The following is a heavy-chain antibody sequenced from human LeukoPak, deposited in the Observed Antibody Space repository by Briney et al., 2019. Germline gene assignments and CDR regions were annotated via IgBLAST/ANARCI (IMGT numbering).Heavy chain of an antibody. CDR2: IYYSGST. CDR3: ARARYYEFLD. Sequence: PSETLSLTCTVSGGSISSYYWSWIRQPPGKGLEWIGYIYYSGSTNYNPSLKSRVTISVDTSKNQFSLRLSSVTAADTAVYYCARARYYEFLDWGQGTLVTVSS. J-gene: IGHJ4*02. V-gene: IGHV4-59*01. D-gene: IGHD3-22*01. CDR1: GGSISSYY.